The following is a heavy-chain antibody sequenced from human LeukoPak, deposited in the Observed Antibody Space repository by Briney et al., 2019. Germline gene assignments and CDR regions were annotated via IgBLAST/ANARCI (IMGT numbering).Heavy chain of an antibody. CDR1: GFSFNAFW. J-gene: IGHJ4*02. CDR2: MKQDGSEK. V-gene: IGHV3-7*03. CDR3: AKTVVVVPAADY. D-gene: IGHD2-2*01. Sequence: GGSLRLSCVGSGFSFNAFWINWVRLAPGKELEWVANMKQDGSEKYYLDSVKGRFTISRDNAKNSIYLQMNRLRVEDTAVCYCAKTVVVVPAADYWGQGTLVTVSS.